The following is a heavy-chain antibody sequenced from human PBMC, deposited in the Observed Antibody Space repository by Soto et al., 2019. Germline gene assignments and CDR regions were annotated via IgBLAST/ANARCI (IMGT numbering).Heavy chain of an antibody. CDR3: AHVGGLEQWLYRLDH. Sequence: QITLKESGPSLVKPTQTLTLTCTFSGFSLTTTGVGVVWIRQPPGKALEWLALIYWDDDKHYSPSLRSRLTVTTDTTKSQVVLTLTNLDPADTGTYFCAHVGGLEQWLYRLDHWGQGALVTGSS. D-gene: IGHD6-19*01. CDR1: GFSLTTTGVG. CDR2: IYWDDDK. V-gene: IGHV2-5*02. J-gene: IGHJ4*02.